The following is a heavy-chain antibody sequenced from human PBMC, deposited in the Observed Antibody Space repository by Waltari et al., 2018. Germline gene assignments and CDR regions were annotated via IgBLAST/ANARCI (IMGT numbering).Heavy chain of an antibody. V-gene: IGHV4-30-4*08. D-gene: IGHD3-3*01. Sequence: QVQLQESGPGLVKPSQTLSLTCTVSGGSISSGDYYWSWIRQPPGKGLEWIGYIYYSGSTYYNPSLKSRVTISVDTSKNQFSVKLSSVTAADTAVYYCARCRHGGVFGVVIRYMDVWGKGTTVTISS. CDR2: IYYSGST. J-gene: IGHJ6*03. CDR3: ARCRHGGVFGVVIRYMDV. CDR1: GGSISSGDYY.